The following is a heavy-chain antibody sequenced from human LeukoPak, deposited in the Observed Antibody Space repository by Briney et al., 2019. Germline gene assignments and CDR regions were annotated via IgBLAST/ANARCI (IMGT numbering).Heavy chain of an antibody. CDR2: IYNGAT. CDR1: GFTFSNYE. J-gene: IGHJ3*01. Sequence: AGGSLRLSCRGSGFTFSNYEMNWVRQAPGKGQEWVSFIYNGATYYADSVKGRFVTSRDDANSLVFLQMNRLRVDDTAVYYCARDTASTWSGIDLCGQGTMVTVSS. D-gene: IGHD5/OR15-5a*01. CDR3: ARDTASTWSGIDL. V-gene: IGHV3-48*03.